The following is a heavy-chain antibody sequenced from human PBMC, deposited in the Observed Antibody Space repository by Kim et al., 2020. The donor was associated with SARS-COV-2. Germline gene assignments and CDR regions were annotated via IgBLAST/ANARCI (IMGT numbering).Heavy chain of an antibody. V-gene: IGHV3-66*01. Sequence: GGSLRLSCAASGFTVSSNYMSWVRQAPGKGLEWVSVIYSGGSTYYADSVKGRFTISRDNSKNTLYLQMNSLRAEDTAVYYCARGAYYDFWRGVDDWGQGTLVTVSS. CDR1: GFTVSSNY. D-gene: IGHD3-3*01. J-gene: IGHJ4*02. CDR3: ARGAYYDFWRGVDD. CDR2: IYSGGST.